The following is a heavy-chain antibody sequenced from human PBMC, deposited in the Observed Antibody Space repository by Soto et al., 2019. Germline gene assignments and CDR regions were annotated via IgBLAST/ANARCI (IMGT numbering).Heavy chain of an antibody. CDR3: AKDLLPLRLGELSFDY. V-gene: IGHV3-23*01. CDR2: ISGSGGST. Sequence: EVQLLESGGGLVQPGGSLRLSCAASGFTFSSYAMSWVRQAPGQGLEWVSAISGSGGSTYYADSVKGRFTISRDNSKNTLYLQMSSLRAEDTAVYYCAKDLLPLRLGELSFDYWCQGTLVTVSS. D-gene: IGHD3-16*02. J-gene: IGHJ4*02. CDR1: GFTFSSYA.